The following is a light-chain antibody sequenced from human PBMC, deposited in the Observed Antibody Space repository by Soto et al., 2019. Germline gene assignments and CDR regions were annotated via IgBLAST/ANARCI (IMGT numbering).Light chain of an antibody. CDR1: QGIGSD. V-gene: IGKV1-17*01. J-gene: IGKJ1*01. CDR2: AAS. Sequence: DSQMTQAPSSLSASVGDRVTITCRASQGIGSDLAWFQQKPGKATKRLIYAASRLQSGVPSRFSSSASGTESTLTVSSLQPEDFATYYCLQHHSYPRTLGPGPKVDIK. CDR3: LQHHSYPRT.